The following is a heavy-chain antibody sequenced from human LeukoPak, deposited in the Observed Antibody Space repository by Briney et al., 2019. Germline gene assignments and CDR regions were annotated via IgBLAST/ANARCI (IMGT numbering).Heavy chain of an antibody. CDR3: ARDSRALPS. CDR2: IKQDGSEK. J-gene: IGHJ4*02. Sequence: GGSLRLSCAASGFTFNNYWMSWVRQAPGKGLEWVANIKQDGSEKYYVDSVKGRFTISRDNVKNSLYLQMNSLRADDAAMYYCARDSRALPSWGQGTLVTVSS. CDR1: GFTFNNYW. V-gene: IGHV3-7*01.